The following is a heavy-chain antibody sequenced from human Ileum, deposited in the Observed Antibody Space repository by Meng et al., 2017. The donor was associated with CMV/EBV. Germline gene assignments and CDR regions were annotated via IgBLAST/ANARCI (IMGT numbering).Heavy chain of an antibody. CDR2: IRSDGSNR. CDR3: AKVGLPFDS. CDR1: GFTFSNSG. Sequence: GGSLRLSCAASGFTFSNSGMHWVRQAPGRGLEWVAFIRSDGSNRYSADSVKGRFTISRDNSKNTLYLQMNSLRAEDTALYYCAKVGLPFDSWGQGTLVTVSS. J-gene: IGHJ5*01. V-gene: IGHV3-30*02.